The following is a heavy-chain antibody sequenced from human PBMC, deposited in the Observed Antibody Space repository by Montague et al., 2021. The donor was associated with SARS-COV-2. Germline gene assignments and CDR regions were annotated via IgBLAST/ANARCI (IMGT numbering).Heavy chain of an antibody. CDR3: ARLARGEYYDFWSGSHEYPHYYYGMDV. CDR1: GGSISSYY. J-gene: IGHJ6*02. Sequence: SETLSLTCTVSGGSISSYYWSWIRQPPGKGLEWIGYIYYSGSTNXXPYLKGRVTISVDTAKNQFSLKLSSVTAADTAVYYCARLARGEYYDFWSGSHEYPHYYYGMDVWRQRTTVSVSS. V-gene: IGHV4-59*08. CDR2: IYYSGST. D-gene: IGHD3-3*01.